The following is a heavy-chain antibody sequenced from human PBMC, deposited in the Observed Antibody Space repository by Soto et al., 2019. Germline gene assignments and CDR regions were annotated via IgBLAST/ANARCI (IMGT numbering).Heavy chain of an antibody. Sequence: ASVKVSCKASGYTFTSYAMHWVRQAPGQRLEWMGWINAGNGNTEYSQKFQGRVTITRDTSASTAYMELSSLRSEDTAVYYCARVGGYCSGGSCYDYWGQGTLVTVS. CDR1: GYTFTSYA. CDR3: ARVGGYCSGGSCYDY. D-gene: IGHD2-15*01. CDR2: INAGNGNT. V-gene: IGHV1-3*01. J-gene: IGHJ4*02.